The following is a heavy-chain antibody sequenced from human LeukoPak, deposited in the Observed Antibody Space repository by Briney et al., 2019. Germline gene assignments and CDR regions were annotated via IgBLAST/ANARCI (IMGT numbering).Heavy chain of an antibody. J-gene: IGHJ6*02. CDR1: GFTFSSYA. CDR3: VKDSPDMVATRDYYYGMDV. CDR2: ISSNGGST. Sequence: GGSLRLSCSASGFTFSSYAMHWVRQAPGKGLEYVSAISSNGGSTYYADSVKGRFTISRDNSKNTLYLQMSSLRAEDTAVYYCVKDSPDMVATRDYYYGMDVWGQGTTVTVSS. V-gene: IGHV3-64D*06. D-gene: IGHD5-12*01.